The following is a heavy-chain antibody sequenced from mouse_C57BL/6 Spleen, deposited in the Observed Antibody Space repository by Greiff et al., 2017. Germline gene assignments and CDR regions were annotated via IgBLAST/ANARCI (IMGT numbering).Heavy chain of an antibody. D-gene: IGHD2-4*01. Sequence: QVQLQQPGAELVKPGASVTMSCKASGYTFTSYWITWVKQRPGQGLEWIGDVYPGSGSTNYNEKFKSKATLTVDTSSSTAYMQLSSLTSEDAAVYYGATYDYGRDWYFDVWGTGTTVTVSS. V-gene: IGHV1-55*01. CDR2: VYPGSGST. CDR3: ATYDYGRDWYFDV. CDR1: GYTFTSYW. J-gene: IGHJ1*03.